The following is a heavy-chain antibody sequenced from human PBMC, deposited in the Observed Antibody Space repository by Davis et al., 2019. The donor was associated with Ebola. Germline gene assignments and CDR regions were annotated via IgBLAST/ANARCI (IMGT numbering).Heavy chain of an antibody. CDR3: ARGNTMVRGVSWFDP. J-gene: IGHJ5*02. Sequence: ASVKVSCKASGYTFTSYGISWVRQAPGQGLERMGWISAYNGNTNYAQKLQGRVTMTTDTSTSTAYMELRSLRSDDTAVYYCARGNTMVRGVSWFDPWGQGTLVTVSS. V-gene: IGHV1-18*01. CDR2: ISAYNGNT. CDR1: GYTFTSYG. D-gene: IGHD3-10*01.